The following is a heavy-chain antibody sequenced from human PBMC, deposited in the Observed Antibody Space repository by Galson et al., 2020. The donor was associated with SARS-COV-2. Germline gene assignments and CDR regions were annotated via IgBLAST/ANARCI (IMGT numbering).Heavy chain of an antibody. CDR1: GYTFTDYN. Sequence: ASVKVSCKASGYTFTDYNIHWVRQVPGQGFEWMGWINPNSGGTNSAQKFQGRVTMTSDTSITTAYMELSRLRSDDMAVYYCARRNTNSWRFDYWGQGTLVTVSS. V-gene: IGHV1-2*02. CDR3: ARRNTNSWRFDY. D-gene: IGHD6-13*01. J-gene: IGHJ4*02. CDR2: INPNSGGT.